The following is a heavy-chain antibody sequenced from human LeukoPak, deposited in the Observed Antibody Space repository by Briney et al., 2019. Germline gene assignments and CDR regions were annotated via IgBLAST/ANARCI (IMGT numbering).Heavy chain of an antibody. J-gene: IGHJ4*02. CDR1: GGSISTYY. Sequence: SETLSLTCTVSGGSISTYYWSWIRQPPGKGLEWIGYIYSSGGTNYNPSLKSRVTISVDTSKNQFSLKLSSVTAADTAVYYCARGQKYYDFWSGSHYFDYWGQGTLVTVSS. CDR3: ARGQKYYDFWSGSHYFDY. V-gene: IGHV4-59*01. CDR2: IYSSGGT. D-gene: IGHD3-3*01.